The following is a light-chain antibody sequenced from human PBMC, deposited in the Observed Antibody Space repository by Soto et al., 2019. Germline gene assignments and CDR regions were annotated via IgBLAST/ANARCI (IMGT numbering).Light chain of an antibody. J-gene: IGKJ1*01. CDR1: QSIISN. V-gene: IGKV3-15*01. CDR3: QHYNNWPPT. CDR2: GAS. Sequence: EIVMPPSPATLSVSPGDRVTLSCWASQSIISNLAWYQQKRCQAPRILIYGASTRYTGIPARCSGSGSGTEFTLTISSLQSEDVAVYDCQHYNNWPPTVGQGTRVEIK.